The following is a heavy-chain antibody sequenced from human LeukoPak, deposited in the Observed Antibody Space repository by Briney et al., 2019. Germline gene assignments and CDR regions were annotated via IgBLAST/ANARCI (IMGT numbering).Heavy chain of an antibody. V-gene: IGHV3-7*01. Sequence: PGGSLRLSCAASGFTFSSYWMSWVRQAPGKVLEWVANIKQDGSEKYYVDSVKGRFTISRDNAKDSLFLQMNSLRAEDTAVYYCARDEGYGDYIDWGQGTLVTVSS. CDR2: IKQDGSEK. CDR3: ARDEGYGDYID. J-gene: IGHJ4*02. D-gene: IGHD4-17*01. CDR1: GFTFSSYW.